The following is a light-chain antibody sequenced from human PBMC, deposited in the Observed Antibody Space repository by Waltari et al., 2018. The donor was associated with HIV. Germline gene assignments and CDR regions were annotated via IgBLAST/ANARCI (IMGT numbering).Light chain of an antibody. V-gene: IGKV4-1*01. J-gene: IGKJ2*01. CDR2: SAS. CDR1: RSLLSSSENKNY. CDR3: QQYYGAPQT. Sequence: DFVMTQSPHSLAVSLGERATFNCKSSRSLLSSSENKNYLAWYQKKPGQPPKLLISSASNRESGVPDRFSGSGSGTDFTLTISSLQPEDVAVYYCQQYYGAPQTFGQGTKVEIK.